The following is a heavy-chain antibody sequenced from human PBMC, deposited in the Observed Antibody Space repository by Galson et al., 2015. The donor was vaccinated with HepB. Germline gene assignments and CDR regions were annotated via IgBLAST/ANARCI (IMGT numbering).Heavy chain of an antibody. J-gene: IGHJ5*02. CDR3: ASHLPYGDYADNWFDP. CDR1: GFTFSDYY. CDR2: ISSRGTTI. D-gene: IGHD4-17*01. Sequence: SLRLSCAASGFTFSDYYMTWVRQAPGKGLEWLSYISSRGTTIHYADSVKGRFTISRDNAKNSLYLQMNSLRAEDTAVYYCASHLPYGDYADNWFDPWGQGTLVTVSS. V-gene: IGHV3-11*01.